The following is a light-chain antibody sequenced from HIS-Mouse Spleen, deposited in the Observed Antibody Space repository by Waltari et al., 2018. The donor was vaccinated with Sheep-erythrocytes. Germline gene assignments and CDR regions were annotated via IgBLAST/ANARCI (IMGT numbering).Light chain of an antibody. CDR2: EGS. CDR3: CSYAGSSTPWV. J-gene: IGLJ3*02. V-gene: IGLV2-23*01. Sequence: QSALTQPASVSGSPGQSITISCTGTSSDVGSYNLVSWYQQHPGKAPKLMIYEGSKRHSGVSKRFSGCKSGNTASLTISGLQAEDEADYYCCSYAGSSTPWVFGGGTKLTVL. CDR1: SSDVGSYNL.